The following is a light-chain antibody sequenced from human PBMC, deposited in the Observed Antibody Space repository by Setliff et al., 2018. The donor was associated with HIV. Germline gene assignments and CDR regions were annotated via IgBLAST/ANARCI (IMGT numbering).Light chain of an antibody. J-gene: IGLJ1*01. CDR3: CSHAGGNTYI. CDR1: NSDVGTYNF. CDR2: EGT. V-gene: IGLV2-23*01. Sequence: QSVLTQPASVSGSPGQSITISCTGTNSDVGTYNFVSWYQQHPGKAPKLIIFEGTKRLSGVSNRFSGSNSGNTASLTISGLQPEDEADYYCCSHAGGNTYIFGSGTKVTVL.